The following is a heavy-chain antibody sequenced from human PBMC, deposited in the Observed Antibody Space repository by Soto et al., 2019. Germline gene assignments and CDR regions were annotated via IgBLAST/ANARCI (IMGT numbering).Heavy chain of an antibody. J-gene: IGHJ4*02. CDR2: INHSGST. V-gene: IGHV4-34*01. CDR3: ARGRTEYCSSTSCYLFYYFGY. D-gene: IGHD2-2*01. Sequence: SETLSLTCTVSGGSISGHYWSWIRQPPGKGLEWIGEINHSGSTNYNPSLKSRVTISVDTSKNQFSLKLTSVTAADTAVYYCARGRTEYCSSTSCYLFYYFGYWGQGTLVTVSS. CDR1: GGSISGHY.